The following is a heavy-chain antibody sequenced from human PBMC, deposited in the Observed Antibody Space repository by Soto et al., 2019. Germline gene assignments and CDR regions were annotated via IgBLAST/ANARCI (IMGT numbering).Heavy chain of an antibody. Sequence: LETLALTWTFFGASIRYYYWSLIRQPPGEGLEWIGYISYSGSTNYNPSLKSRVTISFDASKNEISLQVRSATAADAAVYYCARDLKEYCSDGKCNWFDPWGQGTLVTVSS. CDR2: ISYSGST. CDR1: GASIRYYY. J-gene: IGHJ5*02. V-gene: IGHV4-59*01. CDR3: ARDLKEYCSDGKCNWFDP. D-gene: IGHD2-15*01.